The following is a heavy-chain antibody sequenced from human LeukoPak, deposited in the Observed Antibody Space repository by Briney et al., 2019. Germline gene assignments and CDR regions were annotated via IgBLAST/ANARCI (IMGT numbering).Heavy chain of an antibody. J-gene: IGHJ4*02. CDR3: ARDSSDGSYYDFWSGYYLGDY. D-gene: IGHD3-3*01. CDR1: GFTFSSYS. V-gene: IGHV3-48*01. CDR2: ISSSGSTI. Sequence: GGSLRLSCAASGFTFSSYSMNWVRQAPGKGLEWVSYISSSGSTIYYADSVKGRFTISRDNAKNSLYLQMNSLRAEDTAVYYCARDSSDGSYYDFWSGYYLGDYWGQGTLVTVSS.